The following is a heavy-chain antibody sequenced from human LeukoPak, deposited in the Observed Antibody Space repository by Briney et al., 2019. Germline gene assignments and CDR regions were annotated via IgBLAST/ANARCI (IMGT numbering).Heavy chain of an antibody. D-gene: IGHD2-8*01. CDR3: ALAPNSNWFDF. J-gene: IGHJ5*01. Sequence: PSETLSLTCSVSGDSISNFYWNWIRQPPGKRLEWIGNIHYSGNSNYNPSLQSRVTISIDTSRKQLFLKLTSVTAADTAVYYCALAPNSNWFDFWGQGTLVTVSS. CDR1: GDSISNFY. CDR2: IHYSGNS. V-gene: IGHV4-59*08.